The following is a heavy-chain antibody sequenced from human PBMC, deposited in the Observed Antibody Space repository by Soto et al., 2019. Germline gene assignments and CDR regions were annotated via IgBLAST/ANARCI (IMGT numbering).Heavy chain of an antibody. CDR2: ISWDGGST. J-gene: IGHJ6*02. Sequence: GGALRLSCAASGFTFDDYTMHWVRQAPGKGLEWVSLISWDGGSTYYADSVKGRFTISRDNSKNSLYLQMNSLRTEDTALYYCAKASVAANDYYYGMDVWGQGTTVTVSS. D-gene: IGHD2-15*01. CDR3: AKASVAANDYYYGMDV. CDR1: GFTFDDYT. V-gene: IGHV3-43*01.